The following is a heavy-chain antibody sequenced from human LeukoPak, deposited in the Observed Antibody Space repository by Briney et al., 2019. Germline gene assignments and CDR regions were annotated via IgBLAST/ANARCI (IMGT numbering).Heavy chain of an antibody. V-gene: IGHV4-61*08. J-gene: IGHJ4*02. CDR1: GGSVGSGDYY. D-gene: IGHD1-26*01. CDR3: ARDRHSGFDY. CDR2: IFDSGRT. Sequence: SATLSLTCSVSGGSVGSGDYYWSWIRQPPGKGLEWLGYIFDSGRTNYNPSLKSRVTISIDTSKNQISLRLSSVTAADTAVYYCARDRHSGFDYWGQGTLVTVSS.